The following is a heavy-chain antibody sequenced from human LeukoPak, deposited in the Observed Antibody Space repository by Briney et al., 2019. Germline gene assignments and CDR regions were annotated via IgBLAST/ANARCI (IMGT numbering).Heavy chain of an antibody. D-gene: IGHD3-22*01. J-gene: IGHJ4*02. Sequence: PSQTLSLTCTVSGGSISSGSYYWSWIRQPAGKGLEWIGRIYISGSTNYNPSLKSRVTISVDTSKNQFSLKLTSVTAADTAVYYCARTRSGYYYYFDYWGQGTLVTVSS. CDR1: GGSISSGSYY. CDR2: IYISGST. V-gene: IGHV4-61*02. CDR3: ARTRSGYYYYFDY.